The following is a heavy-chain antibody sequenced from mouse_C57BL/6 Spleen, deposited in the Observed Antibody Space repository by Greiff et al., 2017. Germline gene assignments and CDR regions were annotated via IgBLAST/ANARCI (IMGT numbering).Heavy chain of an antibody. Sequence: EVKLMESGGDLVKPGGSLKLSCAVSGFTFSSYGMSWVRQTPDKRLEWVATISSGGSYTYYPDSVKGRFTISRDNAKNTLYLQMSSLKSEDTAMYYCARQETVSSGYVDYWGQGTTLTVSS. D-gene: IGHD3-2*02. V-gene: IGHV5-6*01. CDR3: ARQETVSSGYVDY. J-gene: IGHJ2*01. CDR2: ISSGGSYT. CDR1: GFTFSSYG.